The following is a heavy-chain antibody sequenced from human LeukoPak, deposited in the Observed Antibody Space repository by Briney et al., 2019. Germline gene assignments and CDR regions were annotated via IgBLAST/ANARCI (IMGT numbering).Heavy chain of an antibody. D-gene: IGHD3-22*01. CDR1: GYTFTGYY. Sequence: GASVKVSCKASGYTFTGYYMHWVRQAPGQGLERMGWINPNSGGTNYAQKFQGRVTMTGDTSISTAYMELSRLRSDDTAVYYCARELSHGTSYYYDSSGYFDYWGQGTLVTVSS. CDR2: INPNSGGT. CDR3: ARELSHGTSYYYDSSGYFDY. J-gene: IGHJ4*02. V-gene: IGHV1-2*02.